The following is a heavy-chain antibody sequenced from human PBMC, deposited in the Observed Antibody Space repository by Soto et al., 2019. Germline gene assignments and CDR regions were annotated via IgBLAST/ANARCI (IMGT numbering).Heavy chain of an antibody. D-gene: IGHD2-15*01. Sequence: QVQLQESGPGLVKPSQTLSLTCTVSGGSISSGGYYWSWIRQHPGKGLAWIGYIYYSGSTYYNPSLKSRVTISVDTSKNQFSLKLSSVTAADTAVYYCARGGGGSEGFDYWGQGTLVTVSS. CDR3: ARGGGGSEGFDY. J-gene: IGHJ4*02. CDR2: IYYSGST. V-gene: IGHV4-31*03. CDR1: GGSISSGGYY.